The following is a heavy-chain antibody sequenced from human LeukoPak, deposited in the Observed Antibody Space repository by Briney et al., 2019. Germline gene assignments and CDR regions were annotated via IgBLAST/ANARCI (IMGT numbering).Heavy chain of an antibody. V-gene: IGHV3-30*18. CDR1: GFTFSSFS. D-gene: IGHD1-26*01. CDR2: ISYDGSNK. Sequence: PGGSLRLSCAATGFTFSSFSMHWVRQAPGKGLEWVAVISYDGSNKYHADSVKGRFTISRDNSKNTLYLQMNSLRTEDTAVYYCAKGRVGANGYYYYGMDVWGQGTTVTVSS. J-gene: IGHJ6*02. CDR3: AKGRVGANGYYYYGMDV.